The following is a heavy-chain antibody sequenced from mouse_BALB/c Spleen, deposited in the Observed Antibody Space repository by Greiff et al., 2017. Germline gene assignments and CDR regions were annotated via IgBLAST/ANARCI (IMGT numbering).Heavy chain of an antibody. CDR1: GYTFTSYV. CDR2: INPYNDGT. D-gene: IGHD2-3*01. J-gene: IGHJ2*01. V-gene: IGHV1-14*01. Sequence: EVKLVESGPELVKPGASVKMSCKASGYTFTSYVMHWVKQKPGQGLEWIGYINPYNDGTKYNEKFKGKATLTSDKSSSTAYMELSSLTSEDSAVYYCARRGRLLGNYFDYWGQGTTLTVSS. CDR3: ARRGRLLGNYFDY.